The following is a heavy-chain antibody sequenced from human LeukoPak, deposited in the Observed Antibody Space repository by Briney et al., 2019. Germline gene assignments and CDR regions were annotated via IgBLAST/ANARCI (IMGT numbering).Heavy chain of an antibody. CDR3: ARDSSGSFGDY. CDR2: LNPNSGGT. CDR1: GYTFTGYY. D-gene: IGHD6-19*01. Sequence: ASVKVSCKASGYTFTGYYLHWVRQAPGQGLGWMGWLNPNSGGTKYAQKFQGRVTMTRDTSISTAYMELSRLRSDDTAVYYCARDSSGSFGDYWGQGTLVAVSS. J-gene: IGHJ4*02. V-gene: IGHV1-2*02.